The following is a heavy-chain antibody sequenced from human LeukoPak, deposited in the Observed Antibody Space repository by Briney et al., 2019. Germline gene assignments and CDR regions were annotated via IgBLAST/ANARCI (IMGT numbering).Heavy chain of an antibody. J-gene: IGHJ4*02. CDR2: ISAYNGNT. CDR1: GYTFTSYG. D-gene: IGHD3-9*01. CDR3: ARTGHDILTGYYFA. Sequence: GASVKVSCKASGYTFTSYGISWVRQAPGQGLEWMGWISAYNGNTNYAQKLQGRVTMTTDTSTSTAYMELRSLRSDDTAFYFSARTGHDILTGYYFAWGQGTLVTVSS. V-gene: IGHV1-18*04.